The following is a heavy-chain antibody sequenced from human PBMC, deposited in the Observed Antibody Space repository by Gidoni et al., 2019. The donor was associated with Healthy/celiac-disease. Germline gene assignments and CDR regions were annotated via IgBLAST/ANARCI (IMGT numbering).Heavy chain of an antibody. J-gene: IGHJ4*02. CDR3: AREGAAAYYFDY. D-gene: IGHD6-25*01. Sequence: QVQLQESGPGLVKPSETLFLTCNASGGSISSYHWSWIRQPAGKGMEWNGPIYTSGSTHYNPSLKSRVTMSVDTSKNQFSLKLSSVTAADTAVYYCAREGAAAYYFDYWGQGTLVTVSS. CDR2: IYTSGST. V-gene: IGHV4-4*07. CDR1: GGSISSYH.